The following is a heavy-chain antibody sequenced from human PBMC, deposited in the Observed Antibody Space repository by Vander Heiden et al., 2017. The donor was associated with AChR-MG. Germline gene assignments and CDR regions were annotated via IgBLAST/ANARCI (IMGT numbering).Heavy chain of an antibody. Sequence: EVQLLESGGGLVQPGGSLRLSCAPSGFTFSRYALSGVREAAGKGVEWVSASSGSGGSTYYADSVKGRFTISRDNSKNTLYLQMNSLRAEDTAVYYCAKDYTYYDFWSGYYMGGMDVWGQGTTVTVSS. D-gene: IGHD3-3*01. J-gene: IGHJ6*02. V-gene: IGHV3-23*01. CDR1: GFTFSRYA. CDR3: AKDYTYYDFWSGYYMGGMDV. CDR2: SSGSGGST.